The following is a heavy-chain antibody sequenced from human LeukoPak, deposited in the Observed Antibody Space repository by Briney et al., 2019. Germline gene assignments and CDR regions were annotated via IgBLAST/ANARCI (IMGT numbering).Heavy chain of an antibody. CDR2: IYYSGST. J-gene: IGHJ4*02. D-gene: IGHD2-15*01. V-gene: IGHV4-59*08. CDR1: GDSLSSYY. Sequence: SETLSLTCTVSGDSLSSYYWSWIRQPPGKGLEWIGYIYYSGSTNYNPSLKSRVTMSVDTSKNQFSLKLSSVTAADTAVYHCARQGSDCSGGSCYYYYFDYWGQGTLVTVSS. CDR3: ARQGSDCSGGSCYYYYFDY.